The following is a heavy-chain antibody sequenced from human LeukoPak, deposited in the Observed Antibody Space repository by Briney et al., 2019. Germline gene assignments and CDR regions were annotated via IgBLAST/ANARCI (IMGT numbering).Heavy chain of an antibody. D-gene: IGHD5-24*01. CDR2: IYPGDSDT. Sequence: KPGESLKISCKGPGYSFTSYWIGWVRQMPGKGLEWMGIIYPGDSDTRYSPSFQGQVTISADKSISTAYLQWSSLKASDTAMYYCARFTEEMATIHPYYMDVWGKGTTVTVSS. CDR3: ARFTEEMATIHPYYMDV. CDR1: GYSFTSYW. J-gene: IGHJ6*03. V-gene: IGHV5-51*03.